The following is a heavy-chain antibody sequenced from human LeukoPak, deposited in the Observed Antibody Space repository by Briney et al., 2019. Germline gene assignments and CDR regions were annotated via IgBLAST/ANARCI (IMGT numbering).Heavy chain of an antibody. CDR3: ARYSINDWFDP. J-gene: IGHJ5*02. D-gene: IGHD6-13*01. CDR1: GGSISSGGYY. V-gene: IGHV4-31*03. Sequence: SQTLSLTCTVSGGSISSGGYYWSWIRQHPGKGLEWIGYIYYSGSTYYNPSLKSRVTISVDTSKNQFSLKLSSVTAAGTAVYYCARYSINDWFDPWGQGTLVTVSS. CDR2: IYYSGST.